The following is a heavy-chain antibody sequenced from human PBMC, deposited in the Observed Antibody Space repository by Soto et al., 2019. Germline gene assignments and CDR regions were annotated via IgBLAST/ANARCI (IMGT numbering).Heavy chain of an antibody. V-gene: IGHV3-21*01. CDR3: ARYDAFKAFDL. D-gene: IGHD1-1*01. Sequence: GASLRLSCAASGFTFNSYSVNWVRQAPGKGLEWVASISSGSVHIDFADSVKGRFTISRDDVTNSVSLQMDSLRVEDTGIYYCARYDAFKAFDLWGQGTMVTVSS. CDR1: GFTFNSYS. CDR2: ISSGSVHI. J-gene: IGHJ3*01.